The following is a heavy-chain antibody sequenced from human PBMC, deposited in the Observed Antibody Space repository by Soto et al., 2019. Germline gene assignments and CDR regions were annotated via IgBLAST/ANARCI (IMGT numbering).Heavy chain of an antibody. V-gene: IGHV3-74*01. J-gene: IGHJ4*02. D-gene: IGHD2-15*01. CDR2: IDSDGSRI. CDR3: VRTSLVVAVATREDF. CDR1: GFTFSNYW. Sequence: GGSLRLSCAASGFTFSNYWMHWFRQAPGKGLVWVSRIDSDGSRITYADFVKGRFTISRDNAKNTVYLHMNSLTAEDTAVYYCVRTSLVVAVATREDFWGQGTLVTVSS.